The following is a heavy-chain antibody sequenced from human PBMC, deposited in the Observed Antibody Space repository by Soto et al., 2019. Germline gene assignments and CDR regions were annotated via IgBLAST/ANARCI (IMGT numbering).Heavy chain of an antibody. CDR1: GGSISSSSYY. Sequence: ETLSLTCTVSGGSISSSSYYWGWIRQPPGKGLEWIGSIYYSGSTYYNPSLKSRVTISVDTSKNQFSLKLSSVTAADTAVYYCARQTGETHFDYWGQGTLVTVSS. J-gene: IGHJ4*02. CDR2: IYYSGST. D-gene: IGHD3-16*01. V-gene: IGHV4-39*01. CDR3: ARQTGETHFDY.